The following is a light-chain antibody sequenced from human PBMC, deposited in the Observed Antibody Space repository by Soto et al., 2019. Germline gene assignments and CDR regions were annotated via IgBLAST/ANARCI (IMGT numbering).Light chain of an antibody. CDR3: CSYAGNYTFL. Sequence: QSALTQPRSVSGSQGRSVTVSCTGTSRDVGIYNYVSWYQQRPGTAPKVMIYDVTKRPSGVPDRFSGSKSANTASLTISGLQADDEADYYCCSYAGNYTFLFGGGTNFTVL. CDR1: SRDVGIYNY. CDR2: DVT. J-gene: IGLJ2*01. V-gene: IGLV2-11*01.